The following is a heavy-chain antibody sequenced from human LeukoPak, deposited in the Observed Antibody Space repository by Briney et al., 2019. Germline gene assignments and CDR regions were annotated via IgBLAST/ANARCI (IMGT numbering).Heavy chain of an antibody. Sequence: SVKVSCTASGGTFSSYAISWVRQAPGQGLEWMGGIIPIFGTANYAQKFQGRVTITADESTSTAYMELSSLRSEDTAVYYCARSINGGYSSSWYSFDYWGQGTLVTVSS. J-gene: IGHJ4*02. CDR2: IIPIFGTA. D-gene: IGHD6-13*01. V-gene: IGHV1-69*13. CDR3: ARSINGGYSSSWYSFDY. CDR1: GGTFSSYA.